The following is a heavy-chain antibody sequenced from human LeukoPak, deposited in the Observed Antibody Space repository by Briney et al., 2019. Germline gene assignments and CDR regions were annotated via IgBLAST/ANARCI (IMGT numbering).Heavy chain of an antibody. Sequence: ASVKDSCKASGYTFTSYGISWVRQAPGQGLEWMGWISAYNGNTNYAQKLQGRVTMTTDTSTSTAYMELRSLRSDDTAVYYCARDLWEFDAFDIWGQGTMVTVSS. J-gene: IGHJ3*02. CDR1: GYTFTSYG. CDR3: ARDLWEFDAFDI. D-gene: IGHD3-16*01. V-gene: IGHV1-18*01. CDR2: ISAYNGNT.